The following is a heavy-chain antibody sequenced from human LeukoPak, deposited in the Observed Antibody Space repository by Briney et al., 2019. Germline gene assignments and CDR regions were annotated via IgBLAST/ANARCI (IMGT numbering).Heavy chain of an antibody. CDR1: GGSFSGYY. CDR3: ARGGPIMVRGWGLVY. D-gene: IGHD3-10*01. V-gene: IGHV4-34*01. Sequence: SETLSLTCAVYGGSFSGYYWSWIRQPPGKGLEWIGEINHSGSTNYNPSLKSRVTISVDTSKNQFSLKLSSVTAADTAVYYCARGGPIMVRGWGLVYWGQGTLVTVSS. J-gene: IGHJ4*02. CDR2: INHSGST.